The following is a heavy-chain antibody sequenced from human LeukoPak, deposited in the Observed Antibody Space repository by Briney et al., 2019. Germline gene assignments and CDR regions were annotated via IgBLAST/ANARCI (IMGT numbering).Heavy chain of an antibody. D-gene: IGHD6-13*01. V-gene: IGHV3-23*01. CDR1: GLIFSNYA. CDR2: ISAGGAST. CDR3: TRRAAALDAFDI. J-gene: IGHJ3*02. Sequence: GGSLRLSCAASGLIFSNYAMTWVRQAPGKGLEWVSAISAGGASTFYPDSVKGRFTISRDNSQNTVFLQMNSLRAEDTAVYYCTRRAAALDAFDIWGQGTMVTVSS.